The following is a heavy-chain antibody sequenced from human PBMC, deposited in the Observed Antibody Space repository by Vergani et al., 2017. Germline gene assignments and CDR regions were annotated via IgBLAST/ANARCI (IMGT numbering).Heavy chain of an antibody. CDR1: GFTFSSYW. Sequence: EVQLVESGGGLVKPGGSLRLSCAASGFTFSSYWMHWVRQAPGKGLVWVSRINSDGSSTSYADSVKGRFTISRDNAKNTLYLQMNRLRAEDTAVYYCATAARWLGLNYYYYGMDVWGQGTTVTVSS. V-gene: IGHV3-74*01. J-gene: IGHJ6*02. CDR2: INSDGSST. CDR3: ATAARWLGLNYYYYGMDV. D-gene: IGHD6-6*01.